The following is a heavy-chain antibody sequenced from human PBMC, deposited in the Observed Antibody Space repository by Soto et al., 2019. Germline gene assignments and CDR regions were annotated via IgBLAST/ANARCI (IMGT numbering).Heavy chain of an antibody. Sequence: QVQLVQSGTEVKKPGSSVKVSCTASGGTFGSYGFSWVRQAPGQGLEWLGGIIPIFGTTNYAQKLQGRVTVTADESTTTVYMELNSLTSEDTAVYYCAKDSPYGGDYWDRFDPWGQGTLVTVSS. D-gene: IGHD2-8*02. V-gene: IGHV1-69*01. CDR2: IIPIFGTT. J-gene: IGHJ5*02. CDR1: GGTFGSYG. CDR3: AKDSPYGGDYWDRFDP.